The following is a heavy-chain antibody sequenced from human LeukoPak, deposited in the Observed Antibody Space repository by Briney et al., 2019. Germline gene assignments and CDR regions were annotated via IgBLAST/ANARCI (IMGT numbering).Heavy chain of an antibody. V-gene: IGHV4-30-2*01. Sequence: SETLSLTCAVSGGSISSGGYSWSWIRQPPGKGLEWIGYIYHSGSTYYNPSLKSRVTISVDRSKNQFSLKLSSVTAADTAVYYCTRASDGDCSGGSCFLDYWGQGTLVTVSS. CDR3: TRASDGDCSGGSCFLDY. CDR1: GGSISSGGYS. J-gene: IGHJ4*02. D-gene: IGHD2-15*01. CDR2: IYHSGST.